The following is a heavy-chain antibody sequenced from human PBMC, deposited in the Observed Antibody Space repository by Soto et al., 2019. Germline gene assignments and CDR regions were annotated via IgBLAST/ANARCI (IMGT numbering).Heavy chain of an antibody. D-gene: IGHD2-15*01. CDR2: IIPIFGTA. CDR3: ARGCSGGSCYRRDAFDI. CDR1: GGTFSSYA. V-gene: IGHV1-69*01. J-gene: IGHJ3*02. Sequence: QVQLVQSGAEVKKPGSSVKVSCKASGGTFSSYAISWVRQAPGQGFEWMGGIIPIFGTANYAQKFQGRVTITADESTSTAYMELSSLRSEDTAVYYCARGCSGGSCYRRDAFDIWGQGTMVTVSS.